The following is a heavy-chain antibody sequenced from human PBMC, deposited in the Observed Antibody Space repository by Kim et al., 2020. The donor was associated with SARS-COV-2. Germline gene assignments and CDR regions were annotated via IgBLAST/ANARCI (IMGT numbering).Heavy chain of an antibody. Sequence: ADSVKGRFTISRDNSQDTPYLQMNSLRVEDTAVYYCARASSYTDYSGVDYWGQGTLVTVSS. V-gene: IGHV3-30*07. CDR3: ARASSYTDYSGVDY. J-gene: IGHJ4*02. D-gene: IGHD4-17*01.